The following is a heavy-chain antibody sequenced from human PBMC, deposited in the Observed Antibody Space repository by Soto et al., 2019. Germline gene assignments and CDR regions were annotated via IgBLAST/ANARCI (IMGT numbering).Heavy chain of an antibody. Sequence: LSLTCTVSGGSISSSSYYWGWIRQPPGKGLEWIGSIYYSGSTYYNPSLKSRVTISVDTSKNQFSLKLSSVTAADTAVYYCARRTYYYDSSGYPTDYFDYWGQGTLVTVFS. CDR2: IYYSGST. V-gene: IGHV4-39*01. CDR3: ARRTYYYDSSGYPTDYFDY. D-gene: IGHD3-22*01. J-gene: IGHJ4*02. CDR1: GGSISSSSYY.